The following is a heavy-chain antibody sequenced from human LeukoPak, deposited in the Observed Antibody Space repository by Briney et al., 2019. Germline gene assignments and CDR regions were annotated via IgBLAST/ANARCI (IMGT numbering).Heavy chain of an antibody. V-gene: IGHV1-3*01. D-gene: IGHD3-10*01. J-gene: IGHJ5*02. Sequence: ASVKVSCKASGYTFTSYAMRWVRQAPGQRLEWMGWINAANGNTKYSQKFQGRVTITRDTSASTAYMELSSLRSEDTAVYYCARDLGLLWFGEWGNWFDPWGQGTLVTVSS. CDR2: INAANGNT. CDR3: ARDLGLLWFGEWGNWFDP. CDR1: GYTFTSYA.